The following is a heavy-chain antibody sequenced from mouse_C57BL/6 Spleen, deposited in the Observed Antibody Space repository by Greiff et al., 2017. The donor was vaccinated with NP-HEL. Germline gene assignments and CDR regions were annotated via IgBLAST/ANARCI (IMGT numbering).Heavy chain of an antibody. CDR2: IYPGSGST. CDR1: GYTFTSYW. Sequence: QVQLQQPGAELVKPGASVKMSCKASGYTFTSYWITWVKQRPGQGLEWIGDIYPGSGSTNYNEKFKSKATLTVDTSSSTAYMQLSSLTSEDSAVYYCARKFHYYGSSYFDYWGQGTTLTVSS. J-gene: IGHJ2*01. D-gene: IGHD1-1*01. V-gene: IGHV1-55*01. CDR3: ARKFHYYGSSYFDY.